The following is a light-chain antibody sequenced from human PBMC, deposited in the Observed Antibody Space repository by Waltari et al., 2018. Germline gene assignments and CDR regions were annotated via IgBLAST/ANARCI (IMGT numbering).Light chain of an antibody. CDR1: QSISSW. Sequence: DIQMTHSPSTLSTSVGDRVTITSRASQSISSWLAWYQQKPGKAPKLLIYKASSLESGVPSRFSGSGSGTEFTLTISSLQPDDFATYYCQQYNSYSWTFGQGTKVEIK. V-gene: IGKV1-5*03. CDR2: KAS. J-gene: IGKJ1*01. CDR3: QQYNSYSWT.